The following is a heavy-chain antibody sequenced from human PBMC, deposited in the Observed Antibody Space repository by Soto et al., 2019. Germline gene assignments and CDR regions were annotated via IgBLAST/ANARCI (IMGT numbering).Heavy chain of an antibody. V-gene: IGHV1-3*01. CDR2: INAGNGNT. Sequence: QVQLVQSGAEVKKPGASVKVSCKASGYTFTSYSMHWVRPAPGQRLEWMGWINAGNGNTKSSQKFQGRVTITRDTSARTAYMELSSLRSEDTAVYSCARDVGATGDWGQGTLVTVSS. CDR3: ARDVGATGD. D-gene: IGHD1-26*01. J-gene: IGHJ4*02. CDR1: GYTFTSYS.